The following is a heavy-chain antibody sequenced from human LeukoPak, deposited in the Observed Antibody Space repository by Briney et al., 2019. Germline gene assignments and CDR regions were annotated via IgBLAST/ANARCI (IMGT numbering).Heavy chain of an antibody. CDR1: GFTFISYA. Sequence: GGSLRLSCAASGFTFISYAMSWVREAPGKGLEWVSGISGSGGGFNYADSVKGRFTISRDHSKNTAYVQRNSLRVEDTAVYYCAKVGGGDYVGGDFDYWGQGTLVTVSS. CDR3: AKVGGGDYVGGDFDY. D-gene: IGHD4-17*01. J-gene: IGHJ4*02. V-gene: IGHV3-23*01. CDR2: ISGSGGGF.